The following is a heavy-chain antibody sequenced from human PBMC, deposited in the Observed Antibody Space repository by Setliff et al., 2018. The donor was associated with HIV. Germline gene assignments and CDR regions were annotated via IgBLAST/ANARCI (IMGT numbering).Heavy chain of an antibody. CDR1: GFTFSDYS. D-gene: IGHD6-25*01. J-gene: IGHJ4*02. Sequence: GGSLRLSCVASGFTFSDYSMNWVRQAPGKGLEWVSYINNISSTISYADSVKGRLTIARDNAKSSLYLQMNSLRAEHTAVYYCTRTSRAAYWGRGTLVTVSS. CDR2: INNISSTI. CDR3: TRTSRAAY. V-gene: IGHV3-48*01.